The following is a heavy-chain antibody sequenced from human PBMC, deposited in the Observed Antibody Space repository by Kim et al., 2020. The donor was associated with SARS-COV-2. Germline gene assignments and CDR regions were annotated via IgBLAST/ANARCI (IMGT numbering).Heavy chain of an antibody. CDR2: IYYSGST. J-gene: IGHJ4*02. CDR1: GGSISSYY. Sequence: SETLSLTCTVSGGSISSYYWSWIRQPPGKGLEWIGYIYYSGSTNYNPSLKSRVTISVDTSKNQFSLKLSSVTAADTAVYYCAREDPYGGNGDFDYWGQGTLVTVSS. V-gene: IGHV4-59*13. D-gene: IGHD2-15*01. CDR3: AREDPYGGNGDFDY.